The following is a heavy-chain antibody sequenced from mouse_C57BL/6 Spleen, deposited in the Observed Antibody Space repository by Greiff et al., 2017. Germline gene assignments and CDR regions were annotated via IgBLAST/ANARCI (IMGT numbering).Heavy chain of an antibody. V-gene: IGHV1-26*01. Sequence: EVQLQQSGPELVKPGASVKISCKASGYTFTDYYMNWVKQSHGKSLEWIGDINPNNGGTSYNQKFKGKATLTVDKSSSTAYMEIRSLTSEDSAVYDCARCYGSSFDYWGQGTTLTVSS. CDR1: GYTFTDYY. CDR3: ARCYGSSFDY. J-gene: IGHJ2*01. D-gene: IGHD1-1*01. CDR2: INPNNGGT.